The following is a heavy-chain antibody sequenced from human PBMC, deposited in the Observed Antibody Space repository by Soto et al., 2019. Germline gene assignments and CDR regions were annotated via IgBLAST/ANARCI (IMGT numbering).Heavy chain of an antibody. D-gene: IGHD3-10*01. J-gene: IGHJ6*02. CDR2: TYYRSKWYY. CDR1: GDSVTGNTAG. V-gene: IGHV6-1*01. Sequence: SQTLSLTCVISGDSVTGNTAGWNWIRQSPSRGLEWLGRTYYRSKWYYDYAGSVKGRMTINPDTSRNQFSLQLNSVSPEDTAVYYCATGMLGQGHYYVDVWGQGTTVTVSS. CDR3: ATGMLGQGHYYVDV.